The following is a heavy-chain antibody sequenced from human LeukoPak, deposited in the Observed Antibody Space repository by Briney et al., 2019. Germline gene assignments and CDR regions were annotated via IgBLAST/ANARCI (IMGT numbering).Heavy chain of an antibody. J-gene: IGHJ4*02. CDR1: GYPFTSYN. D-gene: IGHD3-3*01. Sequence: ASVKVSCKASGYPFTSYNVNWVRQATGQGLEWMGWMNTNSGNTGYSQDFQGRVTMTRDTSISTAYMELSSLMSEDTAVYYCARGLPKAVFGMVIEYWGQGTLVTVSS. CDR3: ARGLPKAVFGMVIEY. V-gene: IGHV1-8*01. CDR2: MNTNSGNT.